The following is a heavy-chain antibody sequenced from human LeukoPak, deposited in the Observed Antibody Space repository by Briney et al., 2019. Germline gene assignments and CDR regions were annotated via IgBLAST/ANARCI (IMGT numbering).Heavy chain of an antibody. CDR2: ITPSGGT. V-gene: IGHV1-2*02. CDR3: ARDRYGDGFAHFGY. CDR1: GYTFTSYA. J-gene: IGHJ4*02. D-gene: IGHD5-24*01. Sequence: ASVKVSCKASGYTFTSYAMHWARQAPGQGLEWMGWITPSGGTNYPQKFQGRVAITRDTSITTAYMDLSRLTSDDTAVYYCARDRYGDGFAHFGYWGQGALVTVSS.